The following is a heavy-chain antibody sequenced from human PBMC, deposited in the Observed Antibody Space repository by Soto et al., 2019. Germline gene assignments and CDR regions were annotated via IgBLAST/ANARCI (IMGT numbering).Heavy chain of an antibody. V-gene: IGHV3-23*01. Sequence: GGSLRLSCAVSGFTFNNYAMSWVRQAPGKGLEWVSGISASGGRTYYADSVKGRFTISRDNAKNTLYLQMNSLRAEDTAVYYCALVRYYDSSGYYYYYYGMDVWGQGTTVTVSS. J-gene: IGHJ6*02. CDR2: ISASGGRT. CDR1: GFTFNNYA. CDR3: ALVRYYDSSGYYYYYYGMDV. D-gene: IGHD3-22*01.